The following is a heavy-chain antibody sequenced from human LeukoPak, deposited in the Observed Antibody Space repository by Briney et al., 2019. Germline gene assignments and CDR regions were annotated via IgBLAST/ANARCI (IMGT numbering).Heavy chain of an antibody. CDR2: IKSDGSRT. J-gene: IGHJ1*01. V-gene: IGHV3-74*01. D-gene: IGHD6-13*01. CDR3: ARGYSSSWRSAEYFQH. CDR1: GFTFSNYW. Sequence: GGSLRLSCAASGFTFSNYWMHWVRQAPGKGLVWVSRIKSDGSRTDYADSVKGRFTISRDNAKNTLYLQMNSLRAEDTAVYYCARGYSSSWRSAEYFQHWGQGTLVTVSS.